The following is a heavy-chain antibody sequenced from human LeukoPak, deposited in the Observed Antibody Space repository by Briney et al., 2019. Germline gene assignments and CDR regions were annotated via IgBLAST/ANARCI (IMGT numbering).Heavy chain of an antibody. CDR2: FDPEDGET. V-gene: IGHV1-24*01. Sequence: ASVKVSCKASGYTFTGYYMHWVRQAPGKGLGWMGGFDPEDGETIYAQKFQGRVTMTEDTSTDTAYMELSSLRSEDTAVYYCATGPGYSYGYTDFFDYWGQGTLVTVSS. CDR3: ATGPGYSYGYTDFFDY. CDR1: GYTFTGYY. D-gene: IGHD5-18*01. J-gene: IGHJ4*02.